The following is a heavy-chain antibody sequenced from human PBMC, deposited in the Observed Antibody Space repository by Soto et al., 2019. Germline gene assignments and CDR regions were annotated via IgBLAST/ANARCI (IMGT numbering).Heavy chain of an antibody. CDR3: ARGPTYYYDSSGSVDY. CDR2: INSDGSST. J-gene: IGHJ4*02. Sequence: EVQLVESGGGLVQPGGSLRLSCAASGFTFSSYWMHWVRQAPGKGLVWVSRINSDGSSTSYADSVKGRFTISRDNATNTLYLQMNSLRAEDTAVYYCARGPTYYYDSSGSVDYWGQGTLVTVSS. V-gene: IGHV3-74*01. D-gene: IGHD3-22*01. CDR1: GFTFSSYW.